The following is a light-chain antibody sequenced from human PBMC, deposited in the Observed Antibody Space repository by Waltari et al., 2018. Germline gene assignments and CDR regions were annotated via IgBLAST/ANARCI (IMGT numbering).Light chain of an antibody. CDR2: KDS. CDR3: QSADREDTYVV. CDR1: AFPKQY. V-gene: IGLV3-25*03. Sequence: SYELTHPPSVSVSPGQTAGITSPGDAFPKQYAYWYQQKPGQAPVLVIYKDSERPSGIPERFSGSSSGTTVTLTIRGVQAEDEADYYCQSADREDTYVVFGGGTKLTVL. J-gene: IGLJ2*01.